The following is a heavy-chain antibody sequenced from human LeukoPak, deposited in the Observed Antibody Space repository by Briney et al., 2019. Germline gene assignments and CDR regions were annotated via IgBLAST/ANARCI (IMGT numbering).Heavy chain of an antibody. CDR3: ARLATSSGYFYRTYYFDY. CDR2: AYRSGGT. V-gene: IGHV4-4*02. Sequence: PSETLSLTCAVSGDSISDKYWWRWVRQFPDKGLEWIGEAYRSGGTSYNPSLKSRVTVSIDYSKNQFSLNLSSVTAADTAVYYCARLATSSGYFYRTYYFDYWGQGTLVTVSS. D-gene: IGHD3-22*01. CDR1: GDSISDKYW. J-gene: IGHJ4*02.